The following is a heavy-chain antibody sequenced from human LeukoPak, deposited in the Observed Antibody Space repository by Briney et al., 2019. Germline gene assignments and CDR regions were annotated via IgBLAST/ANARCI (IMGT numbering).Heavy chain of an antibody. J-gene: IGHJ4*02. Sequence: PGGSLRLSCAASGLTVSTNYMSWVRQAPGKGLEWVAVISYDGNTKYYADSVKGRFTFSRDNSRNTLYLQMNSLRAEDTAIFYCAKEGSSGFIDSWGQGTLVTVSS. CDR3: AKEGSSGFIDS. D-gene: IGHD6-19*01. CDR2: ISYDGNTK. CDR1: GLTVSTNY. V-gene: IGHV3-30*18.